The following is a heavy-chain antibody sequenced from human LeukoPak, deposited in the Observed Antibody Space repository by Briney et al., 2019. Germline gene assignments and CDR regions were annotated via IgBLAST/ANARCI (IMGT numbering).Heavy chain of an antibody. J-gene: IGHJ4*02. CDR2: IKQDGSEK. CDR3: ARDLEKYYYGSGSDY. V-gene: IGHV3-7*03. CDR1: GFTFSSYW. Sequence: GGSLRLSCAASGFTFSSYWMSWVRQAPGKGLEWVANIKQDGSEKYYVDSVKGRFTISRDNAKNSLYLQMNSLRAEDTALYHCARDLEKYYYGSGSDYWGQGTLVTVSS. D-gene: IGHD3-10*01.